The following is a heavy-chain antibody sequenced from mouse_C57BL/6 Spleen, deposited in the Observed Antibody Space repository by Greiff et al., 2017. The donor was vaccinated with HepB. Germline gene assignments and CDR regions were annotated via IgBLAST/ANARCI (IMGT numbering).Heavy chain of an antibody. J-gene: IGHJ1*03. CDR2: INYDGSST. D-gene: IGHD1-1*01. Sequence: EVMLVESEGGLVQPGSSMKLSCTASGFTFSDYYMAWVRQVPEKGLEWVANINYDGSSTYYLDSLKSRFIISRDNAKNILYLQMSSLKSEDTATYYCAREGVVATEGYFDVWGTGTTVTVSS. CDR3: AREGVVATEGYFDV. CDR1: GFTFSDYY. V-gene: IGHV5-16*01.